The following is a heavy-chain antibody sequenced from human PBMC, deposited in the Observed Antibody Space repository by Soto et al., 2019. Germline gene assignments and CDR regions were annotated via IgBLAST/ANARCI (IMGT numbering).Heavy chain of an antibody. Sequence: PGESLKISCKGSGYSFTSYWIGWVRQMPGKGLEWMGIIYPGDSDTRYSPSFQGQVTISADKSISTAYLQWSSLKASDTAMYYCARTPAPKSLRYFDWSTLHGMDVWGQGTMVTVSS. V-gene: IGHV5-51*01. J-gene: IGHJ6*02. CDR1: GYSFTSYW. D-gene: IGHD3-9*01. CDR2: IYPGDSDT. CDR3: ARTPAPKSLRYFDWSTLHGMDV.